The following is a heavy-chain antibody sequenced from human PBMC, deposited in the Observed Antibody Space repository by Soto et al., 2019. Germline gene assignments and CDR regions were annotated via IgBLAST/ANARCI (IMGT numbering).Heavy chain of an antibody. CDR1: GLTFSTHW. J-gene: IGHJ4*02. CDR2: IKQDGSEK. Sequence: GGSLRLSCAASGLTFSTHWMSWVRQAPGRGLEWVANIKQDGSEKYYVDSVRGRFTISRDNTKKSLYLQMNSLRAEDTAVYYCVTFSKQQLIAEDFDSWGQGTLVTVSS. V-gene: IGHV3-7*01. CDR3: VTFSKQQLIAEDFDS. D-gene: IGHD1-1*01.